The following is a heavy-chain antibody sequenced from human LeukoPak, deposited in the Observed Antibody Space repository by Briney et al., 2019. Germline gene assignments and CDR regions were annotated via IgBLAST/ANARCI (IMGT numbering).Heavy chain of an antibody. CDR2: IYYSGST. D-gene: IGHD1-26*01. CDR3: ARVPHWEYYYGMDV. V-gene: IGHV4-59*01. J-gene: IGHJ6*02. CDR1: GGSISSYY. Sequence: PSETLSLTCTVSGGSISSYYWSWIRQPPGEGLEWIGYIYYSGSTNYNPSLKSRVTISVDTSKNQFSLKLSSVTAADTAVYYRARVPHWEYYYGMDVWGQGTTVTVSS.